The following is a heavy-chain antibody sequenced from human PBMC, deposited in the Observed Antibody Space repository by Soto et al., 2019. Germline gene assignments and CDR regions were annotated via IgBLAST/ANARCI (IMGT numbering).Heavy chain of an antibody. CDR3: ASTLYGANVDS. J-gene: IGHJ4*02. Sequence: QVQLVQSGAEGKKPGASVKVSCKASGSTFTSYDINGVRQATGQGREWMGWMNPDSGNTGNAQKFQGRVTMTRNTSISTDYMELSSLRSEDKDVYYCASTLYGANVDSWCQGTLVTVSS. CDR1: GSTFTSYD. CDR2: MNPDSGNT. V-gene: IGHV1-8*01. D-gene: IGHD4-17*01.